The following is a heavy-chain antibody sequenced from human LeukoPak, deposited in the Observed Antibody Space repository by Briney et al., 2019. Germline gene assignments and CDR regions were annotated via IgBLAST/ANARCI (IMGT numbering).Heavy chain of an antibody. CDR1: GGSISSYY. Sequence: PSETLSLTCTVSGGSISSYYWSWIRQPPGKGLEWIGYIYYSGSTNYNPSLKSRVTISVDTSKNQFSLKLSSVTAADTAVYYCARDAAFYDFWSGPPHYYYYGMDVRGQGTTVAVSS. CDR3: ARDAAFYDFWSGPPHYYYYGMDV. V-gene: IGHV4-59*01. D-gene: IGHD3-3*01. CDR2: IYYSGST. J-gene: IGHJ6*02.